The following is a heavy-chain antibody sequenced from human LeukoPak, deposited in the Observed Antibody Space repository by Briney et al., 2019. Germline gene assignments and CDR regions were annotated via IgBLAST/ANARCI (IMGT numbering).Heavy chain of an antibody. Sequence: GGSLRLSCAASGFTFSSYGMHWVRQAPGKGLEWVAFIRYDGSNKYYADSVKGRFTISRDNSKNTLYLQMNNLRAEDTAVYYCARVRDSSSWYPAFDIWGQGTMVTVSS. J-gene: IGHJ3*02. D-gene: IGHD6-13*01. V-gene: IGHV3-30*02. CDR1: GFTFSSYG. CDR2: IRYDGSNK. CDR3: ARVRDSSSWYPAFDI.